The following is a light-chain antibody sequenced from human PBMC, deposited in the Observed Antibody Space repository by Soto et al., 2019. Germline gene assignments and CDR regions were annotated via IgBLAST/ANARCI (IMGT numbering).Light chain of an antibody. CDR2: GNN. CDR3: QSCDSGRRGHVV. CDR1: RSNIGAGYD. J-gene: IGLJ2*01. Sequence: QSVLTQPPSVSGAPGQRVTISCTGSRSNIGAGYDVHWYQQLPGTAPKLLIYGNNNRPSGVPDRFSGSKSGTSASLSITGLQAEDEADDFCQSCDSGRRGHVVFGGGTKVTVL. V-gene: IGLV1-40*01.